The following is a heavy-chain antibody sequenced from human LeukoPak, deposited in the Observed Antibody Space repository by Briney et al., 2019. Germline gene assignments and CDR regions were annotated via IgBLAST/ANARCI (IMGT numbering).Heavy chain of an antibody. J-gene: IGHJ4*02. CDR3: ARAVAYCSSTSCGTRYFDY. D-gene: IGHD2-2*01. CDR1: GFTFSSYA. V-gene: IGHV3-21*01. CDR2: ISSSSSYI. Sequence: PGGSLRLSCAASGFTFSSYAMSWVRQAPGKGLEWVSSISSSSSYIYYADSVKGRFTISRDNAKNSLYLQMNSLRAEDTAVYYCARAVAYCSSTSCGTRYFDYWGQGTLVTVSS.